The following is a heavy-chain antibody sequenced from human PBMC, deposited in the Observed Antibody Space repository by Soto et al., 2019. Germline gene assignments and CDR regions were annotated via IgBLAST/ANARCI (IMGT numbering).Heavy chain of an antibody. V-gene: IGHV4-39*01. CDR3: ARLGGYCSSTSCYGYYGMDV. CDR1: GGSLSSGPYS. Sequence: QLQLQESGPGLVKPSETLSLTCSVSGGSLSSGPYSWGWIRQPPGKGLEWIGTFYYSGSTHYNPSLASRVTISVDKYKNQFSLKVTSVTAADTAMYYCARLGGYCSSTSCYGYYGMDVWGQGTTVTVSS. J-gene: IGHJ6*02. CDR2: FYYSGST. D-gene: IGHD2-2*01.